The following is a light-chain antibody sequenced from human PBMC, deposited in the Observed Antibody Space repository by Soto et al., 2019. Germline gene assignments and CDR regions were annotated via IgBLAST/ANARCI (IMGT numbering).Light chain of an antibody. CDR2: EGN. Sequence: QSALTQPASVSGSPGQSIAISCTRTSSDVGSSNLLSWYQQYPGKSPKLIIYEGNRRPSGISGRFSSYMSGNTASLTISGLQAEDEAEYYVSSFARSYPAHVFGTGTKLTVL. CDR3: SSFARSYPAHV. V-gene: IGLV2-23*01. CDR1: SSDVGSSNL. J-gene: IGLJ1*01.